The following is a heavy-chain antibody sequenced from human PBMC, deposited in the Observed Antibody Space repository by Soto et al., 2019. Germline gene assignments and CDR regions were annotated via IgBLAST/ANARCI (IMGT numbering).Heavy chain of an antibody. CDR1: GFTFSSYS. CDR3: ARGARTKLDY. J-gene: IGHJ4*02. CDR2: ISSSSTTI. Sequence: GGSLRLSCAASGFTFSSYSMNWVRQAPGKGLEWVSYISSSSTTIYYADSVKGRFTISRDNAKNSLYLQMNSLRAEDTAVYYCARGARTKLDYWGQGTLVTVS. V-gene: IGHV3-48*01.